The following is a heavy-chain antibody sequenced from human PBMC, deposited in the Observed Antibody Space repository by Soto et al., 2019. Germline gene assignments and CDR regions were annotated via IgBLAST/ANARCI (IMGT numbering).Heavy chain of an antibody. V-gene: IGHV4-59*13. CDR2: VYNSENT. Sequence: QVQLQESGPGLVKPSETLSLTCTVSGGSISSIYWTWIRQLPGKGLEWIGYVYNSENTKYNPSLISRVTISADSSNNQTSLRLYSVTPADTAVYYCAKYTRLEPSFDFDLWGQGTRVTVSS. J-gene: IGHJ4*02. CDR1: GGSISSIY. CDR3: AKYTRLEPSFDFDL. D-gene: IGHD1-1*01.